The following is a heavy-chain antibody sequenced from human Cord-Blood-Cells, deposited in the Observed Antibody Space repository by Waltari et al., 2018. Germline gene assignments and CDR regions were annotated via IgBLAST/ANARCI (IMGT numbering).Heavy chain of an antibody. Sequence: QVQLVQSGAEVKKPGSSVKVSCKASGGTFSSYAISWVRQVPGQGLEWMGGIIPIFGTANYAQKFQGRVTITADKSTSTAYMELSSLRSEDTAVYYCARESSGYYGSGSFPFDYWGQGTLVTVSS. CDR2: IIPIFGTA. J-gene: IGHJ4*02. V-gene: IGHV1-69*06. CDR3: ARESSGYYGSGSFPFDY. CDR1: GGTFSSYA. D-gene: IGHD3-10*01.